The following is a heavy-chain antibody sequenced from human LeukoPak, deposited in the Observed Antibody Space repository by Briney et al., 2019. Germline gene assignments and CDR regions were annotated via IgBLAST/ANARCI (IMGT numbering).Heavy chain of an antibody. CDR3: AVGLMVIDY. Sequence: GGSLRLSCAASGFTFDDYAMHWVRQAPGKGLERVSLISGDGGSTYYADSVKGRFTISRDNSKNSLYLQMNSLRTEDTALYYCAVGLMVIDYWGQGTLVTVSS. CDR2: ISGDGGST. D-gene: IGHD3-10*01. V-gene: IGHV3-43*02. J-gene: IGHJ4*02. CDR1: GFTFDDYA.